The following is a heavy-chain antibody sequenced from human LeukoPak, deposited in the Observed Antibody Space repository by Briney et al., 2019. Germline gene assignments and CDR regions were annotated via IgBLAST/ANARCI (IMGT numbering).Heavy chain of an antibody. CDR1: RFTFSNYA. J-gene: IGHJ4*02. Sequence: GGSLRLSCAASRFTFSNYAMSWVRQAPGKGLEWVSGISGSGGSTYYADSVKGRFTISRDNSKNTLYLQMNSLRAEDTAVYYCTTYGSGRNLPYYWGQGTLVTVSS. CDR2: ISGSGGST. CDR3: TTYGSGRNLPYY. V-gene: IGHV3-23*01. D-gene: IGHD3-10*01.